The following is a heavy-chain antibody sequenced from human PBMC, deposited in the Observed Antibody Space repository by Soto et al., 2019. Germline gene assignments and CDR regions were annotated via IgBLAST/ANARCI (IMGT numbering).Heavy chain of an antibody. D-gene: IGHD3-10*01. CDR3: ARGAFTMVRGVEGKETYYYYYMDV. J-gene: IGHJ6*03. V-gene: IGHV1-8*01. CDR2: MNPNSGNT. Sequence: ASVKVSCKASGYTFTSYGINWVRQATGQGLEWMGWMNPNSGNTGYAQKFQGRVTMTRNTSISTAYMELSSLRSEDTAVYYCARGAFTMVRGVEGKETYYYYYMDVWGKGTTVTVSS. CDR1: GYTFTSYG.